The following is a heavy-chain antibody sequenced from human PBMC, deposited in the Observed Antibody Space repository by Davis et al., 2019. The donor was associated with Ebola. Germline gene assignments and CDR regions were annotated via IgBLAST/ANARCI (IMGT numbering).Heavy chain of an antibody. CDR1: GFTFSSHA. Sequence: GGSLRLSCAASGFTFSSHAMSWVRQALGKGLEWVSGIGGSGGSTNYADSVKGRFTISRDNAKNSLYLQMNSLRGEDTAFYYCAKGRTIPLALDFWGRGTLVTVSS. D-gene: IGHD2-2*02. CDR3: AKGRTIPLALDF. V-gene: IGHV3-23*01. CDR2: IGGSGGST. J-gene: IGHJ4*02.